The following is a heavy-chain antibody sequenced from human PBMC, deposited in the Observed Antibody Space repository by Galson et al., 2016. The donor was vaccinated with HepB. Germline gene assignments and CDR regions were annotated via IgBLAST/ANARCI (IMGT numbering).Heavy chain of an antibody. CDR1: GFTFSSYG. J-gene: IGHJ4*02. CDR2: ISYDGSNK. D-gene: IGHD2-15*01. Sequence: SLRLSCAASGFTFSSYGMHWVRQAPGKGLEWVAVISYDGSNKYYADSVKGRFTTSRDNSDNTLYLQMHSLRAEDTAVYYCASILGYCRSGSCYRDYWGQGTLVTVSS. CDR3: ASILGYCRSGSCYRDY. V-gene: IGHV3-30*03.